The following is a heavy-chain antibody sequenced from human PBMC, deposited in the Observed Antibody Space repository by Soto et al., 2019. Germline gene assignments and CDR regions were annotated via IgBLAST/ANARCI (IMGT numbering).Heavy chain of an antibody. CDR2: ISSSSSYI. J-gene: IGHJ4*02. Sequence: GSLRLSCAASGFTFSSYSMNWVRQAPGKGLEWVSSISSSSSYIYYADSVKGRFTISRDNAKNSLYLQMNSLRAEDTAVYYCAGITMVRGVIITPIPWGQGTLVTVSS. CDR3: AGITMVRGVIITPIP. D-gene: IGHD3-10*01. V-gene: IGHV3-21*01. CDR1: GFTFSSYS.